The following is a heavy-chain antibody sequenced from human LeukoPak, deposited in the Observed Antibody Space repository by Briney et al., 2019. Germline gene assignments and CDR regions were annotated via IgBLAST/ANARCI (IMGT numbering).Heavy chain of an antibody. CDR1: GFSFDSYW. CDR3: ARVRSAAAGPLDY. V-gene: IGHV3-7*01. D-gene: IGHD6-13*01. Sequence: GGSLRLSCVASGFSFDSYWMNWVRQAPGRGLEWVANINHDATEKYYVDAVKGRFTISRDNAKKSLYLQMNRLRADDTAVYHCARVRSAAAGPLDYWGQGTLVTVSS. CDR2: INHDATEK. J-gene: IGHJ4*02.